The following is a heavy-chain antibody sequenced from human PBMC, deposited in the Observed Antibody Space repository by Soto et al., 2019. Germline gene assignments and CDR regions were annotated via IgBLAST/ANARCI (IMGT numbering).Heavy chain of an antibody. CDR1: GGSIISSSYY. D-gene: IGHD6-13*01. V-gene: IGHV4-39*01. J-gene: IGHJ3*02. CDR2: IYYSGST. Sequence: SETLSLTCTVSGGSIISSSYYFFCIRQPPWNGLELIGSIYYSGSTYYNPSLKSRVTISVDTSKDQFSLKLSSVTAADTAVYYCARRIAAATGAFDIWGQGTMVTVSS. CDR3: ARRIAAATGAFDI.